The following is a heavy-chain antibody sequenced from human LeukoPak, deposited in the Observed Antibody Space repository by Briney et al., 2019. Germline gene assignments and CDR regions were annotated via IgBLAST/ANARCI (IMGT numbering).Heavy chain of an antibody. D-gene: IGHD6-13*01. J-gene: IGHJ4*02. Sequence: PGGSLRLSCAASGFTVSSNYMSWVRQAPGKGLEWVSVIYSGGSTYYADSVKGRFTISRDNSKNTLYLQMNSLRAEDTAVYYCARAVAAAGVDYWGQGTLVTVSS. CDR3: ARAVAAAGVDY. V-gene: IGHV3-53*01. CDR2: IYSGGST. CDR1: GFTVSSNY.